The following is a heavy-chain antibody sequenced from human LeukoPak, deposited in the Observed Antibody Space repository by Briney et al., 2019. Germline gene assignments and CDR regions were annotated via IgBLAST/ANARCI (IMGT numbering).Heavy chain of an antibody. CDR1: GGSISSSSYY. D-gene: IGHD1-26*01. J-gene: IGHJ4*02. V-gene: IGHV4-39*07. Sequence: KPSETLSLTCTVSGGSISSSSYYGGWIRQPPGKGLEWIGSIYYSGSTYYNPSLKSRVTISVDTSKKQFSTKVSSVTAADTAVYYCARGFRGASFDYWGQGTLVTVSS. CDR3: ARGFRGASFDY. CDR2: IYYSGST.